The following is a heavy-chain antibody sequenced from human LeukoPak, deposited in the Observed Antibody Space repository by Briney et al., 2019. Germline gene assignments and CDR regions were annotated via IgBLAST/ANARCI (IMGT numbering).Heavy chain of an antibody. CDR1: GGSFSGYY. D-gene: IGHD1-26*01. CDR2: INHSGST. Sequence: SETLSLTCAVYGGSFSGYYWSWIRQPPGKGLEWIGEINHSGSTNYNPSLKSRVTISVDTSKNQFSLKLSSVTAADTAVYYCARDPYNGKYGHYYYYYMDVWGKGTTVTISS. V-gene: IGHV4-34*01. CDR3: ARDPYNGKYGHYYYYYMDV. J-gene: IGHJ6*03.